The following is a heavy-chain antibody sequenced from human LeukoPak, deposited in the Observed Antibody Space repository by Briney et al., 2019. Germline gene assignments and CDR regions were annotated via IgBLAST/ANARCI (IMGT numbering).Heavy chain of an antibody. V-gene: IGHV4-39*07. CDR3: ATMETSSIGQSGDY. CDR2: IYYSGST. J-gene: IGHJ4*02. Sequence: SETLSLTCTVSGGSISSSSYYWGWIRQPPGKGLEWIGSIYYSGSTYYNPSLKSRVTIPVDTSKNQFSLKLSSVTAADTAVYYCATMETSSIGQSGDYWGQGTLVTVSS. CDR1: GGSISSSSYY. D-gene: IGHD2-2*01.